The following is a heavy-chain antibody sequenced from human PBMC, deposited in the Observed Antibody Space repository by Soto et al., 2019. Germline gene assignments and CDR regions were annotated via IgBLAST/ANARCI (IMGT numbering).Heavy chain of an antibody. J-gene: IGHJ4*02. CDR1: GSSFTSYS. CDR3: ARDPRIYCTSSSCHSYFDS. D-gene: IGHD2-2*01. V-gene: IGHV1-69*01. Sequence: QVQLVQSGAEVKKPGSSLKLSCRASGSSFTSYSISWLRQAPGQGLEWMGGIIPVFGTTSYAQRLQGRVTITADESTSTAYLDLSSLISEDTAVYYCARDPRIYCTSSSCHSYFDSWGQGTLVTVSS. CDR2: IIPVFGTT.